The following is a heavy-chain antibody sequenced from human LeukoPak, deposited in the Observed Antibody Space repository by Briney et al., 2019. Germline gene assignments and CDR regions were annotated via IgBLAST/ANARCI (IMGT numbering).Heavy chain of an antibody. D-gene: IGHD1-26*01. CDR2: INKDGSKT. V-gene: IGHV3-74*01. J-gene: IGHJ4*02. CDR1: RFKLSYYW. Sequence: PGGSLRLSCIASRFKLSYYWMHWVRQVPGKGLVWVSRINKDGSKTDYADSVKGRFTISRDNAKNTLCLQMNSLRPDDSAIYYCVTAWFSERSAAFDSGGQGTLVTISS. CDR3: VTAWFSERSAAFDS.